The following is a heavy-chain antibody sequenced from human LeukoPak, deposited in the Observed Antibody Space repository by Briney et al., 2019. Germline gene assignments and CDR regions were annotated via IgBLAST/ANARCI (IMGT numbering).Heavy chain of an antibody. CDR1: GYTFTSYD. CDR3: ASRAMVRGVSGENWFDP. D-gene: IGHD3-10*01. Sequence: ASVTVSFKASGYTFTSYDINWVRQATGQGLEWMGWMNPNSGNTGYAQKFQGRVTMTRNTSISTAYMELSSLRSEDTAVYYCASRAMVRGVSGENWFDPWGQGTLVTVSS. CDR2: MNPNSGNT. J-gene: IGHJ5*02. V-gene: IGHV1-8*01.